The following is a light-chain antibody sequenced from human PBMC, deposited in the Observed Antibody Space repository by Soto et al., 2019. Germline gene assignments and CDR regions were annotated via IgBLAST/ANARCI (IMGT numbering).Light chain of an antibody. CDR3: SSYTSATTYV. J-gene: IGLJ1*01. CDR1: SSDVGAYNY. V-gene: IGLV2-14*01. Sequence: QSALTQPASVSGSPGQSITISCTGTSSDVGAYNYDSWYQQYPGEAPKVIIYDVSPRPARVSNRFSGSKSGNTASLTISGLQTQDEADYYCSSYTSATTYVFGPGTKLTVL. CDR2: DVS.